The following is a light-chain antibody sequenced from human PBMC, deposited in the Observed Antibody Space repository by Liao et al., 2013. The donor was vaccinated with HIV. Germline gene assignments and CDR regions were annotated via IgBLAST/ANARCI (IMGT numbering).Light chain of an antibody. Sequence: SYELTQPPSVSVAPGKTARITCGGNNIGSKTVHWYQQRPGQAPVLVIHFDSARPSGIPERFSGSNSVNTATLTISTVEAGDEADYYCQMWDHSSDQVVFGGGTKVTVL. J-gene: IGLJ2*01. V-gene: IGLV3-21*01. CDR1: NIGSKT. CDR3: QMWDHSSDQVV. CDR2: FDS.